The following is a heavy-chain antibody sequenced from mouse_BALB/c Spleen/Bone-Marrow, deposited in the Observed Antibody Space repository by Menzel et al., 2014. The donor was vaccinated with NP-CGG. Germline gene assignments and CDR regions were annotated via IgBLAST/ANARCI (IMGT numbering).Heavy chain of an antibody. CDR2: IYPSDSYP. CDR3: TRWDGNYGYWDFDV. CDR1: GYTFTSYW. V-gene: IGHV1-69*02. J-gene: IGHJ1*01. D-gene: IGHD2-1*01. Sequence: VQLQQSGAELVSPGASVMLSCKASGYTFTSYWINWVQPRPRQGLEWIGNIYPSDSYPHYNQKFKDPATLTVDKSSSSSDMQLSSPISEDAAGYYWTRWDGNYGYWDFDVWGVWTTVTISS.